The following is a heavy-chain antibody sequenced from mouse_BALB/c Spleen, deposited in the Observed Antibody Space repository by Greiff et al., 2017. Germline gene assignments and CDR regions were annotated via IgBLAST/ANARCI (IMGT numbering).Heavy chain of an antibody. CDR2: INPSNGRT. V-gene: IGHV1S81*02. Sequence: QVQLQQPGAELVKPGASVKLSCKASGYTFTSYWMHWVKQRPGQGLEWIGEINPSNGRTNYNEKFKSKATLTVDKSSSTAYMQLSSLTSEDSAVYYCARENYRYEGPLFAYWGQGTLVTVSA. CDR1: GYTFTSYW. D-gene: IGHD2-14*01. CDR3: ARENYRYEGPLFAY. J-gene: IGHJ3*01.